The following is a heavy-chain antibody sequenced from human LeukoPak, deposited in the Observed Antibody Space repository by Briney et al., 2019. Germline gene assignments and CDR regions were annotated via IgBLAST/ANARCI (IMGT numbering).Heavy chain of an antibody. CDR2: INSDGSST. CDR3: AVPVIHDAFDI. V-gene: IGHV3-74*01. D-gene: IGHD3-16*02. J-gene: IGHJ3*02. CDR1: GFTFSSYE. Sequence: PGGSLRLSCAASGFTFSSYEMNWVRQAPGKGLVWVSRINSDGSSTSYADSVKGRFTISRDNAKNTLYLQMNSLRAEDTAVYYCAVPVIHDAFDIWGQGTMVTVSS.